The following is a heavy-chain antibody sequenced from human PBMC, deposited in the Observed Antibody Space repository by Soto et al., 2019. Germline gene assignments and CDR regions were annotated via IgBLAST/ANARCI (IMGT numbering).Heavy chain of an antibody. CDR2: IIPILGIA. Sequence: VQLVQSVAEVKKPGSSVKVSCKASGGTFSSYTISWVRQAPGQGLEWMGRIIPILGIANYAQKFQGRVTITADKSTSTAYTGLRSLISDDTAVYYSARDAVGYCRGGSSVSMDVWGQGSTVTVSS. V-gene: IGHV1-69*08. D-gene: IGHD2-15*01. CDR1: GGTFSSYT. CDR3: ARDAVGYCRGGSSVSMDV. J-gene: IGHJ6*02.